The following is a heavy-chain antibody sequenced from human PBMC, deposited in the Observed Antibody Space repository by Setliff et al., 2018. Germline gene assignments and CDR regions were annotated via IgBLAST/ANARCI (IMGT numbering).Heavy chain of an antibody. Sequence: ASVKVSCKASGYTFTSYGISWVRQAPGQGLEWMGWISAYNGNTNYAQKLQGRVTMTTDTSTSTAYMELRSLRSDDTAVYYCARGVQGGLAYYYYGMDVWGQGTTVTVSS. CDR3: ARGVQGGLAYYYYGMDV. J-gene: IGHJ6*02. D-gene: IGHD3-10*01. CDR2: ISAYNGNT. CDR1: GYTFTSYG. V-gene: IGHV1-18*01.